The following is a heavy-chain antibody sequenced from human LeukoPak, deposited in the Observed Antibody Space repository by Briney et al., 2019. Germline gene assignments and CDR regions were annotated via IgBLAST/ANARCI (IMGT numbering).Heavy chain of an antibody. CDR2: IYASGNT. Sequence: SETLSLTCTVSGYSISSGYYWSWIRQPAGKQLEWLGLIYASGNTNYNPSLKSRVTMSLDTSKNQFSLRLSSVTAADTAVYYCALGFAGYDYGYYWGQGALVTVSS. J-gene: IGHJ4*02. CDR1: GYSISSGYY. V-gene: IGHV4-61*02. CDR3: ALGFAGYDYGYY. D-gene: IGHD5-12*01.